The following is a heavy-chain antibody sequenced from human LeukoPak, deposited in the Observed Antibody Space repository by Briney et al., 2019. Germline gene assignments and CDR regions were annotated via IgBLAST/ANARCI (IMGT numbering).Heavy chain of an antibody. CDR3: ARRVAAAGSTGLRYIDV. J-gene: IGHJ6*03. D-gene: IGHD6-13*01. CDR2: ISSSSSYI. Sequence: GGSLRLSCAASGFTFSSYSMNWVRQAPGKGLEWVSSISSSSSYIYYADSVKGRFTISRDNAKNSLYLQMNSLRAEDTAVYYCARRVAAAGSTGLRYIDVWGRGTTVTVSS. CDR1: GFTFSSYS. V-gene: IGHV3-21*01.